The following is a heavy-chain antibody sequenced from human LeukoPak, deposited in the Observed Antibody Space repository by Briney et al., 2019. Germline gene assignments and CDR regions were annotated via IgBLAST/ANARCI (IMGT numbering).Heavy chain of an antibody. D-gene: IGHD4-17*01. CDR3: ARDGLGNYGDYGPHNWLDP. CDR1: GGSISSGGYY. V-gene: IGHV4-30-2*02. J-gene: IGHJ5*02. CDR2: IYHSGST. Sequence: SETLSLTCTVSGGSISSGGYYWSWIRQPPGKGLEWIGYIYHSGSTYYNPSLKSRVTISVDRSKNQFSLKLSSVTAADTAVYYCARDGLGNYGDYGPHNWLDPWGQGTLVTVSS.